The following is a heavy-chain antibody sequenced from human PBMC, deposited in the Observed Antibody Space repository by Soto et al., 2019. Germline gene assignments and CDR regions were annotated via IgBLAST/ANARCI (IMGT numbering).Heavy chain of an antibody. Sequence: EVQLVESGGGLVQPGRSLRLSCAASGFTFDDYAMHWVRQPPGKGLEWVSGISWNSGSIGYADSVKGRFTISRDNAKNSLYLQMNSLRAEDTALYSCAKGGYRAYDSSGYDHFDYWGQGTLVTVSS. D-gene: IGHD3-22*01. V-gene: IGHV3-9*01. J-gene: IGHJ4*02. CDR3: AKGGYRAYDSSGYDHFDY. CDR2: ISWNSGSI. CDR1: GFTFDDYA.